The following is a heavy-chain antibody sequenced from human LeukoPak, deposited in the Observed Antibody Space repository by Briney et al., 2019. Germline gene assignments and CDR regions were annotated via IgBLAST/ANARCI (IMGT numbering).Heavy chain of an antibody. D-gene: IGHD5-12*01. CDR2: MNPNSGNT. Sequence: ASVKVSCKASGYTFTSYDINWVRQATGQGLEWMGWMNPNSGNTGYAQKFQGRVTMTRNTSISTAYMELSSLRSEDTAVYYCARVEDIVATTVARVAFDIWGQGTMVTVSS. V-gene: IGHV1-8*01. J-gene: IGHJ3*02. CDR1: GYTFTSYD. CDR3: ARVEDIVATTVARVAFDI.